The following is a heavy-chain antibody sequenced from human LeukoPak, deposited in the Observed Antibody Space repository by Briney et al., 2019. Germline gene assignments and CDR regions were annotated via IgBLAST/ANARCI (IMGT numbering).Heavy chain of an antibody. CDR3: AREYCSSTSCYGWYFDY. Sequence: SQTLSLTCTVSGGSISSGGYYWSWIRQHPGKGLEWIGYIYYSGSTYYNPSLKSRVTISVDTSKNQFSLKLSSVTAADTAVYYCAREYCSSTSCYGWYFDYWGQGTLVTVSS. D-gene: IGHD2-2*01. J-gene: IGHJ4*02. CDR1: GGSISSGGYY. CDR2: IYYSGST. V-gene: IGHV4-31*03.